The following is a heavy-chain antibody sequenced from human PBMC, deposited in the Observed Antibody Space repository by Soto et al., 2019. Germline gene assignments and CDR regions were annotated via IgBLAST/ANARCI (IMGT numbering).Heavy chain of an antibody. CDR3: ARAIHYDFWSGYYTHLYYYYYMDV. CDR2: ISSSSSYI. CDR1: GFTFSSYS. J-gene: IGHJ6*03. V-gene: IGHV3-21*01. Sequence: GGSLRLSCAASGFTFSSYSMNWVRQAPGKGLEWVSSISSSSSYIYYADSVKGRFTISRDNAKNSLYLQMNSLRAEDTAVYYCARAIHYDFWSGYYTHLYYYYYMDVWGKGTTVTVSS. D-gene: IGHD3-3*01.